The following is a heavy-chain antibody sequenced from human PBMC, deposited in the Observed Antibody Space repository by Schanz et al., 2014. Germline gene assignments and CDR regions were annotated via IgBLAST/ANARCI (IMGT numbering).Heavy chain of an antibody. V-gene: IGHV3-23*01. Sequence: EVQLLESGGGLVQPGGSLRLSCAASGFTFTNYAMSWVRQAPGKGLEWVSAISGSGGSTYYADSVKGRFTISRDNSKNTLYLQMNGLRGEDTAVYYCAKDLDANYFDYWGQGILVTVSS. CDR2: ISGSGGST. CDR1: GFTFTNYA. CDR3: AKDLDANYFDY. J-gene: IGHJ4*02. D-gene: IGHD1-1*01.